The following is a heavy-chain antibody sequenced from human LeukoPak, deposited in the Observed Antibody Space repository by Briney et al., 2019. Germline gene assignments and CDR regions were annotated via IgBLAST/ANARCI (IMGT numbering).Heavy chain of an antibody. Sequence: ASVKVSCKASGGTFSSYAISWVRQAPGQGLEWMGGIIPIFGTANYAQKFQGRVTITADESTSTAYMELSSLRSEDTAVYYCARDDYYVSSGYGFGFDYWGQGTLVTVSS. CDR2: IIPIFGTA. V-gene: IGHV1-69*13. CDR1: GGTFSSYA. D-gene: IGHD3-22*01. J-gene: IGHJ4*02. CDR3: ARDDYYVSSGYGFGFDY.